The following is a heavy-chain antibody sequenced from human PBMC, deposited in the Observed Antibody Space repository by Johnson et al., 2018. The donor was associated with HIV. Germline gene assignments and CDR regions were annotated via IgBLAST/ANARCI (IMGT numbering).Heavy chain of an antibody. Sequence: VKLVESGGGLIQPGGSLRLSCAASGFTVSSHYMSWVRQAPGNGLELVPVIYNVGNTYYADSVKGRFTIPRDNSKKRLYLQMNSLRAEDTAVYYCARDLRYSGYEYAFDIWGQGTMVTVSS. CDR2: IYNVGNT. CDR3: ARDLRYSGYEYAFDI. D-gene: IGHD5-12*01. J-gene: IGHJ3*02. V-gene: IGHV3-53*01. CDR1: GFTVSSHY.